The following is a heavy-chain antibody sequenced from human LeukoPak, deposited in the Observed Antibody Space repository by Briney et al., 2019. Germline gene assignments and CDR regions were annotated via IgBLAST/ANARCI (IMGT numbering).Heavy chain of an antibody. Sequence: PGGSLRLSCAASGFTFSSYSMNWVRQAPGKGLEWVSSISSSGSYIYYADSVKGRFTISRDNAKNSLYLQMNSLRAEDTAVYYCARVIGYCSGGSCYEVDYWGQGTLVTVSS. CDR3: ARVIGYCSGGSCYEVDY. D-gene: IGHD2-15*01. J-gene: IGHJ4*02. V-gene: IGHV3-21*01. CDR2: ISSSGSYI. CDR1: GFTFSSYS.